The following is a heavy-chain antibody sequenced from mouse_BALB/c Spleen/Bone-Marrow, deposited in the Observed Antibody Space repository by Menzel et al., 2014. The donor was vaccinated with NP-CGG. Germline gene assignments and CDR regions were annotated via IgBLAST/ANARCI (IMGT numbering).Heavy chain of an antibody. CDR3: AREGDGYDPAWFAY. J-gene: IGHJ3*01. Sequence: EVKLVEYGGGLVQPGGSLKLSCATSGFTFSDYYMYWVRQTPEKRLEWVAYISNGGGSTYYPDTVKGRFTISRDNAKNTLYLQMSRLKSEDTAMYYCAREGDGYDPAWFAYWGQGTLVTVS. CDR1: GFTFSDYY. CDR2: ISNGGGST. V-gene: IGHV5-12*02. D-gene: IGHD2-2*01.